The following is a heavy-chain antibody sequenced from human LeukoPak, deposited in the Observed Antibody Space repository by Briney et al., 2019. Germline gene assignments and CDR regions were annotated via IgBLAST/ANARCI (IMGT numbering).Heavy chain of an antibody. J-gene: IGHJ4*02. CDR2: ISYDGSSK. Sequence: GGSLRLSCAASGFTFNNYGMHWVRQAPGKGLEWVAFISYDGSSKNYADSVNGRFTISRDNSKNTLYLQMNSLRPEDTAVYYCAKDLLSIWGQGTLVTVSS. V-gene: IGHV3-30*18. CDR1: GFTFNNYG. D-gene: IGHD3-3*02. CDR3: AKDLLSI.